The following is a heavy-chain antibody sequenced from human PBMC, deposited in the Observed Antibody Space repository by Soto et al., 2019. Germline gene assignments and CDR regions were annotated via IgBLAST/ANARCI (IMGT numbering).Heavy chain of an antibody. Sequence: RASVKVSCKASGYTFTSQNMHWVRQAPGQGLEWMGVINPSIGTTTYAQKFQGRVTMTSDTSTSSVYMEVSSLRSEDTAVYYCISTLGARFDYWGQGTLVTVSS. CDR1: GYTFTSQN. D-gene: IGHD1-26*01. CDR3: ISTLGARFDY. CDR2: INPSIGTT. J-gene: IGHJ4*02. V-gene: IGHV1-46*03.